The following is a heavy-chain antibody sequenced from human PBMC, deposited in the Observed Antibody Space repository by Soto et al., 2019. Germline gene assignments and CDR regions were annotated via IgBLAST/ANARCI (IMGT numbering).Heavy chain of an antibody. CDR3: ARAHYGDYGYGMDV. D-gene: IGHD4-17*01. CDR1: GGSISSGGYS. CDR2: IYHSGTT. J-gene: IGHJ6*02. Sequence: PSETLSLTCAVSGGSISSGGYSWSWIRQPPGKGLEWIGYIYHSGTTYYNPSLKRRVTISVDRSKNQFPLKLSSVTAADTAVYYCARAHYGDYGYGMDVWGQGTTVTVSS. V-gene: IGHV4-30-2*01.